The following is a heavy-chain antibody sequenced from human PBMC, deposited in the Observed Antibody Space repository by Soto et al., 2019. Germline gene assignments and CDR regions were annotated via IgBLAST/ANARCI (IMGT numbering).Heavy chain of an antibody. CDR2: ISYDGSNK. J-gene: IGHJ3*02. Sequence: GGSLRLSCAASGFTFSSYAMHWVRQAPGKGLEWVAVISYDGSNKYYADSVKGRFTISRDNSKNTLYLQMNSLRAEDTAVYYCARVREPERQYSSSWYDAFDIWGQGTMVTVSS. V-gene: IGHV3-30-3*01. D-gene: IGHD6-13*01. CDR3: ARVREPERQYSSSWYDAFDI. CDR1: GFTFSSYA.